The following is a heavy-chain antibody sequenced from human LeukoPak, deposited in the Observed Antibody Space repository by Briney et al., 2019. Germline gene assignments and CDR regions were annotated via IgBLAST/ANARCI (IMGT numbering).Heavy chain of an antibody. CDR1: GGTFSSYA. CDR2: IIPIFGTA. Sequence: ASVKVSCKASGGTFSSYAISWVRQAPGQGLEWMGGIIPIFGTANYAQEFQGRVTITTDESTSTAYMELSSLRSEDTAVYYCARDYGSGMGGYYYYMDVWGKGTTVTVSS. V-gene: IGHV1-69*05. J-gene: IGHJ6*03. D-gene: IGHD3-10*01. CDR3: ARDYGSGMGGYYYYMDV.